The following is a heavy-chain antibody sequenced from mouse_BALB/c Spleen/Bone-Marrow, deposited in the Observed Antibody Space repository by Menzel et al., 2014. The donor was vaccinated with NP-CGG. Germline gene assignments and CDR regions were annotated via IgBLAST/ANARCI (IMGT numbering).Heavy chain of an antibody. D-gene: IGHD4-1*01. CDR3: TRNWDDYFDY. Sequence: LVESGAELVRPGASVTLSCKASGYTFTDYEIHWVKQTPVHGLEWIGAIDPETGGNAYNQKFKGKATLTADKSSSTACMELRSLTSEDSAVYYCTRNWDDYFDYWGQGTTLTVSS. CDR1: GYTFTDYE. CDR2: IDPETGGN. V-gene: IGHV1-15*01. J-gene: IGHJ2*01.